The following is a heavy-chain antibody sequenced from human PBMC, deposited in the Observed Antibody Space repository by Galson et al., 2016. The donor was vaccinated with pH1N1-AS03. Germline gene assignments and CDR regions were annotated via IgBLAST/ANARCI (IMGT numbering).Heavy chain of an antibody. J-gene: IGHJ6*04. CDR3: ARVGGLSYPHPRWDVDV. D-gene: IGHD1-26*01. V-gene: IGHV4-4*07. Sequence: ETLSLTCTVSGGSMGTYYWGWIRQPAGKGLEWIGRIHTSGGTKHNPSLQSRVSMSIVTSTKKFSLRLTSVTAADTAVYYCARVGGLSYPHPRWDVDVWGKGTTVIVSS. CDR2: IHTSGGT. CDR1: GGSMGTYY.